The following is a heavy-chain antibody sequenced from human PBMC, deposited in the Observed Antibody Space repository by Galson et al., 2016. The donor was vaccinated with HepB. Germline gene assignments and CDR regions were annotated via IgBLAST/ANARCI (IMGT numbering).Heavy chain of an antibody. D-gene: IGHD1-26*01. CDR3: AKRYTGSYLYFDF. CDR1: GFTFSNYA. V-gene: IGHV3-23*01. Sequence: SLRLSCAASGFTFSNYAVNWVRQAPGKGLEWVSAISGSGGYTYYADSVKGRFTISRDNPKNTLYLQMNSLRAEDTAVYYCAKRYTGSYLYFDFWGQGTLVTVSS. J-gene: IGHJ4*02. CDR2: ISGSGGYT.